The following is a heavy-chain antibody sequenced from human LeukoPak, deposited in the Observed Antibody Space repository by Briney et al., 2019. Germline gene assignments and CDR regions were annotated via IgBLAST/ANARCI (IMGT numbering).Heavy chain of an antibody. CDR1: GGSFSVHY. Sequence: SETLSLTCAVSGGSFSVHYWSWIRQPPGKGLEWIGEINHSGSTNCNPSLESRVTISVDTSKNQFSLNLSSVTAADTAVYYCARIRAPPRDGYSRAPFDYWGQGTLVTVSS. CDR3: ARIRAPPRDGYSRAPFDY. D-gene: IGHD5-24*01. J-gene: IGHJ4*02. CDR2: INHSGST. V-gene: IGHV4-34*01.